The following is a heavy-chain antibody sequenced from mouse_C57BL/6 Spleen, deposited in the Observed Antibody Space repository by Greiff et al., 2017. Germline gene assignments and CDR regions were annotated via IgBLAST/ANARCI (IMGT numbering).Heavy chain of an antibody. CDR2: IDPEDGDT. D-gene: IGHD1-1*01. CDR3: TTEGNYGISYAWFAY. CDR1: GFNIKDYY. J-gene: IGHJ3*01. V-gene: IGHV14-1*01. Sequence: VQLKESGAELVRPGASVKLSCTASGFNIKDYYMHWVKQRPEQGLEWIGRIDPEDGDTEYAPKFQGKATMTADTSSNTAYLQLSSLTSENTAVYYCTTEGNYGISYAWFAYWGQGTLVTVSA.